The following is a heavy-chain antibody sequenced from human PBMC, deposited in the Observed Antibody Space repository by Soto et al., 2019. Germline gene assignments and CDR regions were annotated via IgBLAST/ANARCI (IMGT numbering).Heavy chain of an antibody. Sequence: EVQLVESGGGLVQPGGSLRLSCAASGFTVSSNYMSWVRQAPGKGLEWVSVIYSGGSTYYADSVKGRFTISRDNSKNTLYLQMNRLRAEDTAVYYCARGYIAAAGPFDYWGQGTLVTVSS. CDR2: IYSGGST. CDR1: GFTVSSNY. D-gene: IGHD6-13*01. V-gene: IGHV3-66*01. CDR3: ARGYIAAAGPFDY. J-gene: IGHJ4*02.